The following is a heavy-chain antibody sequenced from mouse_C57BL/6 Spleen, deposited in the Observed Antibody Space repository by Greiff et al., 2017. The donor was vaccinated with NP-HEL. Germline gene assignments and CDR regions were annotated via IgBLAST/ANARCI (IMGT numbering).Heavy chain of an antibody. CDR1: GYAFSSSW. V-gene: IGHV1-82*01. J-gene: IGHJ2*01. D-gene: IGHD1-1*01. CDR3: ARRITTVVATFDY. Sequence: QVQLKESGPELVKPGASVKISCKASGYAFSSSWMNWVKQRPGKGLEWIGRIYPGDGDTNYNGKFKGKATLTADKSSSTAYMQLSSLTSEDSAVYFCARRITTVVATFDYWGQGTTLTVSS. CDR2: IYPGDGDT.